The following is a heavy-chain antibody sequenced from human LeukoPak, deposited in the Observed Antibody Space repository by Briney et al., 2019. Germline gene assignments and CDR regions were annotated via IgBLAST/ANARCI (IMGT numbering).Heavy chain of an antibody. Sequence: ASVKVSCKASGCTFTGYYMHWVRQAPGQGLEWMGWINPNSGGTNYAQKFQGRVTMTRDTSISTAYMELSRLRSDDTAVYYCARELYSSSLEPFDYWGQGTLVTVSS. CDR3: ARELYSSSLEPFDY. CDR2: INPNSGGT. D-gene: IGHD6-6*01. CDR1: GCTFTGYY. V-gene: IGHV1-2*02. J-gene: IGHJ4*02.